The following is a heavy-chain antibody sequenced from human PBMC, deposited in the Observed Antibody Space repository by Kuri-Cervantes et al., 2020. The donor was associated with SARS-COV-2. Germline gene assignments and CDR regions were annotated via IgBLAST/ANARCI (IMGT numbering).Heavy chain of an antibody. Sequence: GESLKISCAASGFTFSSYAMSWVRQAPGKGLEWVSAISGSGGSTYYADSVKGRFTISRDNSKNTLYLQMNSLRAEDTAVYYCAKEGGYCTNGVCYLAVDYWGQGTLVTVSS. V-gene: IGHV3-23*01. CDR1: GFTFSSYA. CDR3: AKEGGYCTNGVCYLAVDY. CDR2: ISGSGGST. J-gene: IGHJ4*02. D-gene: IGHD2-8*01.